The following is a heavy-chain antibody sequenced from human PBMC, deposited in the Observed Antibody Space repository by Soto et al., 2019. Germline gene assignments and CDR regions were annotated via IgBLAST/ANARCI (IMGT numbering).Heavy chain of an antibody. V-gene: IGHV1-18*01. Sequence: QVQLVQSGAEVKKPGASVKVSCKASGYTFTSYGISWVRQAPGQGLEWMGGISGYNGNTKYAQKLQGRATMTKDTSTCTAYMELRSLRSDDTAVYYSARDLGGQIVDYWGQGTLVTVSS. CDR1: GYTFTSYG. CDR3: ARDLGGQIVDY. D-gene: IGHD1-26*01. J-gene: IGHJ4*02. CDR2: ISGYNGNT.